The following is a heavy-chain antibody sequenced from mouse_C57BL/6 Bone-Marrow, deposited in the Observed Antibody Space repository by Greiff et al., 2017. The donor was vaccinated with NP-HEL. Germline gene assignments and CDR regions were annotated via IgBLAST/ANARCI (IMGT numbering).Heavy chain of an antibody. D-gene: IGHD2-1*01. Sequence: EVMLVESGGGLVQPGGSLKLSCAASGFTFSDYGMAWVRQAPRKGPEWVAFISNLAYSIYYADTVTGRFTISRENAKNTLYLEMSSLRSEDTAMYYCARHRDGNYAGYFDYWGQGTTLTVSS. V-gene: IGHV5-15*04. CDR3: ARHRDGNYAGYFDY. CDR1: GFTFSDYG. CDR2: ISNLAYSI. J-gene: IGHJ2*01.